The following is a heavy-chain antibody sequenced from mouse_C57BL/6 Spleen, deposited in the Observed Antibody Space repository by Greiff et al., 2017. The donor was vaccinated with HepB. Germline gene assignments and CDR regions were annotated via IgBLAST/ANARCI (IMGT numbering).Heavy chain of an antibody. V-gene: IGHV1-26*01. CDR3: ARANGYYFDD. CDR2: INPNNGGT. Sequence: EVQLQQSGPELVKPGASVKISCKASGYTFTDYYMNWVKQSHGKSLEWIGDINPNNGGTSYNQKFKGKATLTVDKSSSTAYMELRSLTSEDSAVYYCARANGYYFDDWGQGTTLTVSS. D-gene: IGHD2-2*01. J-gene: IGHJ2*01. CDR1: GYTFTDYY.